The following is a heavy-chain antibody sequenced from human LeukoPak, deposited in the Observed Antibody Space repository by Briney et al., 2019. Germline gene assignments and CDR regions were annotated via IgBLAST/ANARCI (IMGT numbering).Heavy chain of an antibody. CDR3: AELGITMIGGV. J-gene: IGHJ6*04. D-gene: IGHD3-10*02. CDR1: GFTFSTYA. Sequence: GGSLRLSCGASGFTFSTYAMNWVCQAPGKGLEWVSVISVSGLSTYYADSVKGRFTISRDNAKNSLYLQMNSLRAEDTAVYYCAELGITMIGGVWGKGTTVTISS. V-gene: IGHV3-23*01. CDR2: ISVSGLST.